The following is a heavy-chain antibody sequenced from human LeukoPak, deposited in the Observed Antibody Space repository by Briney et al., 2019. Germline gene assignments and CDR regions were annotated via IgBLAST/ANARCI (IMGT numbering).Heavy chain of an antibody. D-gene: IGHD2-2*02. CDR1: GYTFTSYD. CDR2: MNPNSGNT. Sequence: ASVKVSCKASGYTFTSYDINWVRQATGQGLEWMGWMNPNSGNTGYAQKFQGRVTITRNTSISTAYMELSSLRSEDTAVYYCASGYCSSTSCYTVDYWGQGTLVTVSS. CDR3: ASGYCSSTSCYTVDY. V-gene: IGHV1-8*03. J-gene: IGHJ4*02.